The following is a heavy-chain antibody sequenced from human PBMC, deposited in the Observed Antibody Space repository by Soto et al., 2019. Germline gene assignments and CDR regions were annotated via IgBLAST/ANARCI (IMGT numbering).Heavy chain of an antibody. CDR2: MHSGVST. CDR3: AGEYTSGWFDY. J-gene: IGHJ4*02. CDR1: EFSVSSNH. Sequence: GGSLRLSCAASEFSVSSNHMTWVRQAPGKGLEWVSVMHSGVSTYYADSVKGRFTISKDNSKNTLYLQMNSLRAEDTAMYYWAGEYTSGWFDYWGQGALVTVSS. D-gene: IGHD6-19*01. V-gene: IGHV3-66*01.